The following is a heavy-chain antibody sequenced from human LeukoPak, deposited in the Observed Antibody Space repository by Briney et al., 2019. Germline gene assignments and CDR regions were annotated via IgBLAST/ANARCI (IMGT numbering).Heavy chain of an antibody. Sequence: PGGSLRLSCAASGFTFNDYWMTWVRQAPGKGLEWVANIKKDGSEKYYVDSVKGRFTISRDNAENSLYLQMNSMRAEDTAVYYCARSGDPDYWGQGTLVTVSS. CDR3: ARSGDPDY. CDR1: GFTFNDYW. D-gene: IGHD2-21*02. J-gene: IGHJ4*02. CDR2: IKKDGSEK. V-gene: IGHV3-7*01.